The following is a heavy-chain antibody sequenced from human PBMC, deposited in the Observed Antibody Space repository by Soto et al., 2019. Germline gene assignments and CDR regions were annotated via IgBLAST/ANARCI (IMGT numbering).Heavy chain of an antibody. CDR3: AREDYGDYGTAYWFDP. V-gene: IGHV4-31*03. J-gene: IGHJ5*02. D-gene: IGHD4-17*01. Sequence: QVQLQESGPGLVKPSQTLSLTCTVSGGSISSGGYYWSWIRQHPGKGLEWIGYIYYSGSTYYNPSLKSRVTISVDTSKNQFSLKLSSVTAADTAVYYCAREDYGDYGTAYWFDPWGQGTLVTVSS. CDR1: GGSISSGGYY. CDR2: IYYSGST.